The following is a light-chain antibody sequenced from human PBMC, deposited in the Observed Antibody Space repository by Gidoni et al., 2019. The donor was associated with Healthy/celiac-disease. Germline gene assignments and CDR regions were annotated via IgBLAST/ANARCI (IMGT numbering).Light chain of an antibody. CDR3: QQYDNLHIT. CDR1: QDISNY. V-gene: IGKV1-33*01. CDR2: DAS. J-gene: IGKJ5*01. Sequence: DIQMTQSPSSLSASVGDRVTITCQASQDISNYLNWYQQKPGKAPKHLIYDASNLETGVPSRLSGSGCGTDFTFTNSSLQPEDIATYYCQQYDNLHITFGQGTRLEIK.